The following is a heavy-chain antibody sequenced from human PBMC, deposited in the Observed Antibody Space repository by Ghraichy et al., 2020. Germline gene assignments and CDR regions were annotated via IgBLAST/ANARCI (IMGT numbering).Heavy chain of an antibody. CDR3: ARGREYSAYDAFDY. Sequence: GGSLRLSCATSGFTFSSSSINWVRQAPGKGLEWLSYISSGSTTIYYTDSVKGRFTISRDNAKNSLYLQMNSLTDEDTAVYYCARGREYSAYDAFDYWGQGTLVIVS. CDR1: GFTFSSSS. V-gene: IGHV3-48*02. D-gene: IGHD5-12*01. CDR2: ISSGSTTI. J-gene: IGHJ4*02.